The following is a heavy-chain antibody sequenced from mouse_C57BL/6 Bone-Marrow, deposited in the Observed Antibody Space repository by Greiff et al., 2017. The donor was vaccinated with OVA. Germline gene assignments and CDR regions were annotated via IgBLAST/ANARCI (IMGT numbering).Heavy chain of an antibody. J-gene: IGHJ4*01. V-gene: IGHV5-12*01. CDR2: ISNGGGST. Sequence: VESGGGLVQPGGSLKLSCAASGFTFSDYYMYWVRQTPEKRLEWVAYISNGGGSTYYPDTVKGRFTISRDNAKNTLYLQMSRLKSEDTAMYYCARSYYGSSLYAMDYWGQGTSVTVSS. CDR3: ARSYYGSSLYAMDY. D-gene: IGHD1-1*01. CDR1: GFTFSDYY.